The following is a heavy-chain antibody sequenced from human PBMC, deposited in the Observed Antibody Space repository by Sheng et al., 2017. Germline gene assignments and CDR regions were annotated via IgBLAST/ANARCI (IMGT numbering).Heavy chain of an antibody. Sequence: QVQLQQWGAGLLKPSETLSLTCAVYGGSFSGYYWSWIRQPPGKGLEWIGEINHSGSTNYNPSLKSRVTISVDTSKNQFSLKLSSVTAADTAVYYCARRSRRILVTNGGTGPSTRIPTLDYWGHG. V-gene: IGHV4-34*01. D-gene: IGHD2-8*01. J-gene: IGHJ4*03. CDR2: INHSGST. CDR3: ARRSRRILVTNGGTGPSTRIPTLDY. CDR1: GGSFSGYY.